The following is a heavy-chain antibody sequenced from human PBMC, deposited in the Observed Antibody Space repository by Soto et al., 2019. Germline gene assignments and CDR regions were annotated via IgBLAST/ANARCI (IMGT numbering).Heavy chain of an antibody. Sequence: ASVKVSCKASGYTFTSYGISWVRQTPGQGLERMGWISAYNGNTNYAQKLQGRVTMTTDTSTSTAYMELRSLRSDDTAVYYCASSRSVGDGMDVWGQGTTVTVSS. J-gene: IGHJ6*02. CDR2: ISAYNGNT. V-gene: IGHV1-18*04. CDR3: ASSRSVGDGMDV. CDR1: GYTFTSYG.